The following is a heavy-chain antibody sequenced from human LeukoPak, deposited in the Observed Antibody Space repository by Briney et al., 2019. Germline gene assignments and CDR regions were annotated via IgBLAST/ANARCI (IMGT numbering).Heavy chain of an antibody. V-gene: IGHV4-34*01. CDR1: GGSFSGYY. J-gene: IGHJ4*02. Sequence: SETLSLTCAVYGGSFSGYYWSWIRQPPGKGLEWIGEINHSGSTNYNPSLKSRVTISVDTSKNKFSLKLSSVTAADTAVYYCARRIGITMVRGGNWIHFDYWGQGTLVTVSS. CDR2: INHSGST. D-gene: IGHD3-10*01. CDR3: ARRIGITMVRGGNWIHFDY.